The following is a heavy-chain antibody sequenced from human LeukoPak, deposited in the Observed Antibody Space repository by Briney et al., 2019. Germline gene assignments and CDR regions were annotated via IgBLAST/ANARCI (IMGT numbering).Heavy chain of an antibody. CDR1: GFTFSSYSMN. J-gene: IGHJ5*02. CDR3: ARHVPDVVVTATNWFDP. D-gene: IGHD2-21*02. V-gene: IGHV4-39*01. Sequence: TGGSLRLPCAASGFTFSSYSMNWVRQAPGKGLEWIGSIYYSGSTYYNPSLKSRVTISVDTSKNQFSLKLSSVTAADTAVYYCARHVPDVVVTATNWFDPWGQGTLVTVSS. CDR2: IYYSGST.